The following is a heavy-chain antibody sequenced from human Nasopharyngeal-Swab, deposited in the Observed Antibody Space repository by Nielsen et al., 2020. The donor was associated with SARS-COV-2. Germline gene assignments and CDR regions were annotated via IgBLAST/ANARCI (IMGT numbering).Heavy chain of an antibody. V-gene: IGHV4-30-4*01. CDR2: IYYSGST. J-gene: IGHJ5*02. Sequence: WIRPPPGKGLEWIGYIYYSGSTYYNPSLKSRVTISVDTSKNQFSLKLSSVTAADTAVYYCAREERPLGNWFDPWGQGTLVTVSS. D-gene: IGHD7-27*01. CDR3: AREERPLGNWFDP.